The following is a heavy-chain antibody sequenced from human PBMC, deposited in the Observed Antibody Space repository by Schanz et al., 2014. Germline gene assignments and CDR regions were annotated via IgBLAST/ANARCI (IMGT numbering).Heavy chain of an antibody. CDR1: GFTFSSYA. J-gene: IGHJ4*02. V-gene: IGHV3-48*04. Sequence: EVQLLESGGGLVQPGGSLRLSCAASGFTFSSYAMSWVRQAPGKGLEWISFINTGSNYINYADSVKGRFTISRDNTKNSLFLQLNSLRADDTAVYHCVSSGSYSSYAFWGQGTLVTVSS. D-gene: IGHD3-10*01. CDR2: INTGSNYI. CDR3: VSSGSYSSYAF.